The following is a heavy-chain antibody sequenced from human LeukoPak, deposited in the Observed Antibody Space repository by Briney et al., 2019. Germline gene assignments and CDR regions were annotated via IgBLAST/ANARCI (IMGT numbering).Heavy chain of an antibody. CDR2: IYSGGST. CDR3: ARDYGGY. D-gene: IGHD4-17*01. Sequence: GGSLRLSCAASGFTFSSYSMNWVRQAPGKGLEWVSVIYSGGSTYYADSVKGRFTISRDNSKNTLYLQMNSLRAEDTAVYYCARDYGGYWGQGTLVTVSS. CDR1: GFTFSSYS. J-gene: IGHJ4*02. V-gene: IGHV3-53*01.